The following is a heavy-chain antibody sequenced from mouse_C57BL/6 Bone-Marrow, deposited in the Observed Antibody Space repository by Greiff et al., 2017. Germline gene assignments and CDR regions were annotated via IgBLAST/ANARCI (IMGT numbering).Heavy chain of an antibody. Sequence: EVQRVESGGGLVKPGGSLKLSCAASGFTFSSYAMSWVRQTPEKRLEWVATISDGGSYTYYPDNVKGRFTISRDNAKNNLYLQMSHLKSEDTAMYYCARDYGNYGFAYWGQGTLVTVSA. V-gene: IGHV5-4*01. CDR2: ISDGGSYT. CDR1: GFTFSSYA. D-gene: IGHD2-1*01. J-gene: IGHJ3*01. CDR3: ARDYGNYGFAY.